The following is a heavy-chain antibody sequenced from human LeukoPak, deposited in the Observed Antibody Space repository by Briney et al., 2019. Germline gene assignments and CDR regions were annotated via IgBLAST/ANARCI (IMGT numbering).Heavy chain of an antibody. D-gene: IGHD1-26*01. J-gene: IGHJ5*02. CDR3: AKESRRVSYADL. CDR2: ISANGRKT. CDR1: GFTFSDYA. V-gene: IGHV3-23*01. Sequence: PGGSLRLSCAASGFTFSDYAMSWVRQAPGKGLEWVSAISANGRKTYYADSVKGRFSISRDNSRNTVYLQMNSLRAEDRAIYHCAKESRRVSYADLWGQGTLVTVSS.